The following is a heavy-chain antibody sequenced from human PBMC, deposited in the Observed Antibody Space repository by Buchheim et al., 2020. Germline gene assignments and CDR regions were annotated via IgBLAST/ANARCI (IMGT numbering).Heavy chain of an antibody. CDR3: ARDIRLYYYDSSGYNWFDP. CDR2: IYHSGST. Sequence: QVQLQESGPGLVKPSGTLSLTCAVSGGSISSSNWWSWVRQPPGKGLEWIGEIYHSGSTNYNPSLKRRVTISVGKSKNQFSLKLSSVTAADTAVYYYARDIRLYYYDSSGYNWFDPWGQGTL. D-gene: IGHD3-22*01. CDR1: GGSISSSNW. V-gene: IGHV4-4*02. J-gene: IGHJ5*02.